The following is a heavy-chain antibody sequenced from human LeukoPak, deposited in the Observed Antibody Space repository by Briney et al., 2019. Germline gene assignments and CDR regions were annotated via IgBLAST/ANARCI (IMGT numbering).Heavy chain of an antibody. CDR1: EFTFSDYY. J-gene: IGHJ3*02. D-gene: IGHD1-26*01. V-gene: IGHV3-11*01. CDR3: AKDQEWELLLPAFDI. Sequence: GGSLRLSCAASEFTFSDYYMSWIRQAPGKGLEWVSYISSSGSTIYYTDSVKGRFTISRDNSKNTLYLQMNSLRAEDTAVYYCAKDQEWELLLPAFDIWGQGTMVTVSS. CDR2: ISSSGSTI.